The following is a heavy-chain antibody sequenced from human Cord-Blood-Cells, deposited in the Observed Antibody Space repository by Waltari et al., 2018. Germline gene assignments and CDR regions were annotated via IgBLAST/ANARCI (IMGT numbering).Heavy chain of an antibody. CDR3: AKEYSSSDDAFDI. V-gene: IGHV3-9*01. CDR2: TSWNSGSI. CDR1: GFTFDDYA. J-gene: IGHJ3*02. D-gene: IGHD6-6*01. Sequence: EVQLVESGGGLVQPGRSLRLSCAASGFTFDDYAMHWVRQAPGKGLEWVSGTSWNSGSIGYADSVKGRFTISRDNAKNSLYLQMNSLRAEDTALYYCAKEYSSSDDAFDIWGQGTMVTVSS.